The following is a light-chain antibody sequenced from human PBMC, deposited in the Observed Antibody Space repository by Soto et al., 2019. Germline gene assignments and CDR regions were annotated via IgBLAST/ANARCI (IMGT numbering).Light chain of an antibody. Sequence: VMTQSPATLSVTPWETDNIYCRASQSLTTYLAWYQQKPDQAPRLLIYGISTRATDVPDRFSGSGSGTDFTLTISRLEPEDFAVYWCQQYDSSPRTFAQGTKVDI. J-gene: IGKJ1*01. V-gene: IGKV3-20*01. CDR1: QSLTTY. CDR3: QQYDSSPRT. CDR2: GIS.